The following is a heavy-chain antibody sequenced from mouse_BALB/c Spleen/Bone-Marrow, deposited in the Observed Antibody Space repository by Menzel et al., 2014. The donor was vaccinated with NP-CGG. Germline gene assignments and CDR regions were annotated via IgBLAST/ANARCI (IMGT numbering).Heavy chain of an antibody. CDR3: ARRGNSYAMDY. CDR2: IDPYNGGT. CDR1: GYAFTSYN. D-gene: IGHD2-1*01. J-gene: IGHJ4*01. V-gene: IGHV1S135*01. Sequence: VQLQQSGPELVKPGASVKVSCKASGYAFTSYNMYWVKQSHGKSLEWIGYIDPYNGGTSYNQKFKGKATLTVDKSSSTAYMQLNSLTSEDSAVYYCARRGNSYAMDYWGQGTSVTVSS.